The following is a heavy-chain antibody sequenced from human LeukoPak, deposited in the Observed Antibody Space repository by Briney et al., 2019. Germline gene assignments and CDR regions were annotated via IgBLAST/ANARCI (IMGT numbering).Heavy chain of an antibody. Sequence: GGSLRLSCAASGLTFSSYWMSWVRQAPGKGLEWVATIGEDESVKYYLDSVKGRFIISRDNAKDSLYLQMNSLRAEDTAVYFCAKIVAGYWGQGALVTVSS. CDR1: GLTFSSYW. CDR2: IGEDESVK. J-gene: IGHJ4*02. V-gene: IGHV3-7*01. D-gene: IGHD5-12*01. CDR3: AKIVAGY.